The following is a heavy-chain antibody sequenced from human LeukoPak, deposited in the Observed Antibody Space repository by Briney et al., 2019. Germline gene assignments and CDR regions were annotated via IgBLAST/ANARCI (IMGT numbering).Heavy chain of an antibody. CDR1: GFTFDDYA. CDR2: ISWNSGSI. J-gene: IGHJ4*02. D-gene: IGHD2-2*01. Sequence: GGSLRLSCAASGFTFDDYAMHWVRQAPGKGLEWVSAISWNSGSIGYADSVKGRFTISRDNAKNSLYLQMNSLRAEDTALYYCAKVGGYCSSTSCSDYFDYWGQGTLVTVSS. CDR3: AKVGGYCSSTSCSDYFDY. V-gene: IGHV3-9*01.